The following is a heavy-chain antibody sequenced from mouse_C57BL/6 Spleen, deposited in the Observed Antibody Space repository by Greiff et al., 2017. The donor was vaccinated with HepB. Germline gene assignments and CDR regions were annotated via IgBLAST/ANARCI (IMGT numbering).Heavy chain of an antibody. Sequence: QVQLQQSGAELARPGASVKLSCKASGYTFTSYGISWVKQRTGQGLEWIGEIYPRSGNTYYNEKFKGKATLTADKSSSTAYMELRSLTSEDSAVYFCARWDYYGSSYVRWYFDVWGTGTTVTVSS. V-gene: IGHV1-81*01. CDR3: ARWDYYGSSYVRWYFDV. CDR1: GYTFTSYG. J-gene: IGHJ1*03. CDR2: IYPRSGNT. D-gene: IGHD1-1*01.